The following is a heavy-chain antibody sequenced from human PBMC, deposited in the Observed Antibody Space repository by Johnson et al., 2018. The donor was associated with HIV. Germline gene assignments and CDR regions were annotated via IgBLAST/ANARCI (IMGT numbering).Heavy chain of an antibody. Sequence: VQLVESGGGVVQPGRSLRLSCAASGFTFSSYAMHWVRQAPGKGLEWVAVISYDGSNKYYADSVKGRFTISRDNAKNSLYLQMNSLRAEDTALYYCATGENLKWELRFVDAFDIWGQGTMVTVSS. D-gene: IGHD1-26*01. CDR2: ISYDGSNK. CDR3: ATGENLKWELRFVDAFDI. CDR1: GFTFSSYA. J-gene: IGHJ3*02. V-gene: IGHV3-30*04.